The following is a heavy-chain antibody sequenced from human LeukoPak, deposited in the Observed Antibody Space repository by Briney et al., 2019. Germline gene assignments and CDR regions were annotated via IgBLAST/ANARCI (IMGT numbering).Heavy chain of an antibody. V-gene: IGHV3-21*01. CDR1: GFTFSSYS. J-gene: IGHJ4*02. D-gene: IGHD1-26*01. CDR3: ARDMYLGNLGGDPFDY. CDR2: ISSSSSYI. Sequence: GGSLRLSCAASGFTFSSYSMNWVRQAPGKGLEWVSSISSSSSYIYYADSVKGRFTISRDNAKNSLCLQMNSLRAEETAVDYCARDMYLGNLGGDPFDYWGQGTLVTVSS.